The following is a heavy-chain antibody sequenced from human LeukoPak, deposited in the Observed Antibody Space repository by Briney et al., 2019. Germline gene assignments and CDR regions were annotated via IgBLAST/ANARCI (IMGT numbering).Heavy chain of an antibody. Sequence: PGGSLRLSCAASGFTFSSYSMNWVRQAPGKGLEWVSSISSSSSYICYADSVKGRFTISRDNAKNSLYLQMNSLRAEDTAVYYCARLAAQDAFDIWGQGTMVTVSS. CDR1: GFTFSSYS. CDR3: ARLAAQDAFDI. D-gene: IGHD6-25*01. J-gene: IGHJ3*02. V-gene: IGHV3-21*01. CDR2: ISSSSSYI.